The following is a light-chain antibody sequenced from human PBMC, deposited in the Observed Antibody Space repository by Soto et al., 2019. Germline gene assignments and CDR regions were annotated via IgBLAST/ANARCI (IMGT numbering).Light chain of an antibody. CDR1: QSVSSN. CDR3: QQFSSYPLT. CDR2: GAS. V-gene: IGKV3-15*01. J-gene: IGKJ4*01. Sequence: EIVMTQSPATLSVSPGERATLSCRASQSVSSNLAWYQQKPGQAPRLLIYGASTRATGIPARFRGSGSGTEFTLTISSLQSEDFAVYYCQQFSSYPLTFGGGTKVDIK.